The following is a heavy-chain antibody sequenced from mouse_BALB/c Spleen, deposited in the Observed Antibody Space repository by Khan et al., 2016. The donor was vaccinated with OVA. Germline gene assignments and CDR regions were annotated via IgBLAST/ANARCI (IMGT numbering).Heavy chain of an antibody. V-gene: IGHV1S137*01. CDR2: ISTYYGHT. CDR3: ARGGRFAY. J-gene: IGHJ3*01. Sequence: QVQLQQSGPELVRPGVSVKISCKGSGYTFTDYAMHWVKQSHTKSLEWIGVISTYYGHTDYNQKFKGKATMTVDKSSSTAYMELARLTSEDSAIYYCARGGRFAYWGQGTLVTVSA. CDR1: GYTFTDYA. D-gene: IGHD3-3*01.